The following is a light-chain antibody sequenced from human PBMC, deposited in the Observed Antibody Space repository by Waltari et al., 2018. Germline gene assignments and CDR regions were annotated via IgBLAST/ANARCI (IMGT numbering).Light chain of an antibody. V-gene: IGKV1-39*01. Sequence: DIQMTQSPSALAASVGDRVTVTCRTNESISIYLNWYQQKPGKAPKLLIYGTSNLQSGVPSRFSGSGAGTEFTLTISSLQPDDFATYYCQQSFTTPPITFGQGTRLDIK. CDR1: ESISIY. J-gene: IGKJ5*01. CDR3: QQSFTTPPIT. CDR2: GTS.